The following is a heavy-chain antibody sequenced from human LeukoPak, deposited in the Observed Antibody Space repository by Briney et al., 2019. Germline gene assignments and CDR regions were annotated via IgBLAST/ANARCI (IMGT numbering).Heavy chain of an antibody. CDR3: ARASGSYYPYYYYYGMDV. D-gene: IGHD1-26*01. J-gene: IGHJ6*02. CDR2: IYTSGST. CDR1: GGSISSGSYY. V-gene: IGHV4-61*02. Sequence: PSQTLSLTCTVSGGSISSGSYYWSWIRQPAGKGLEWIRRIYTSGSTNYNPSLKSRVTISVDTSKNQFSLKLSSVTAADTAVYYCARASGSYYPYYYYYGMDVWGQGTTVTVSS.